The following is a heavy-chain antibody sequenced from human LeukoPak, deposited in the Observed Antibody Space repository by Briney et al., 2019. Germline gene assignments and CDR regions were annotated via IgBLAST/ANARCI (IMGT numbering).Heavy chain of an antibody. D-gene: IGHD3-10*01. J-gene: IGHJ4*02. CDR2: ISSSSSYI. Sequence: GGSLRLSCAASGFTFSSYSMNWVRQAPGKGLEWVSSISSSSSYIYYANSVKGRFTISRDNAKNSLYLQMNSLRAEDTAVYYCARDGWFGEFAFDYWGQGTLVIVSS. CDR3: ARDGWFGEFAFDY. CDR1: GFTFSSYS. V-gene: IGHV3-21*01.